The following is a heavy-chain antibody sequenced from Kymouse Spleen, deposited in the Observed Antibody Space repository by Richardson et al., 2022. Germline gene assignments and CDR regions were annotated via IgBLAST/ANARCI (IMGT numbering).Heavy chain of an antibody. CDR3: ARGRTGTLDY. CDR1: GGSISSYY. J-gene: IGHJ4*02. CDR2: IYYSGST. D-gene: IGHD1-7*01. V-gene: IGHV4-59*01. Sequence: QVQLQESGPGLVKPSETLSLTCTVSGGSISSYYWSWIRQPPGKGLEWIGYIYYSGSTNYNPSLKSRVTISVDTSKNQFSLKLSSVTAADTAVYYCARGRTGTLDYWGQGTLVTVSS.